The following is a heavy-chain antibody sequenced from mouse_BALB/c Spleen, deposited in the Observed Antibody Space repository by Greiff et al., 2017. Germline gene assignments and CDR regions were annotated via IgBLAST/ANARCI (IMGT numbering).Heavy chain of an antibody. CDR2: ISNGGGST. V-gene: IGHV5-12-2*01. J-gene: IGHJ4*01. CDR3: ARHEGVVADYYAMDY. CDR1: GFTFSSYT. D-gene: IGHD1-1*01. Sequence: EVKLVESGGGLVQPGGSLKLSCAASGFTFSSYTMSWVRQTPEKRLEWVAYISNGGGSTYYPDTVKGRFTISRDNAKNTLYLQMSSLKSEDTAMYYCARHEGVVADYYAMDYWGQGTSVTVSS.